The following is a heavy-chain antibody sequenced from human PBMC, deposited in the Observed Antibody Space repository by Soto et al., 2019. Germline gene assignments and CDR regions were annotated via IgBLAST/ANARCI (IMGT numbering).Heavy chain of an antibody. V-gene: IGHV1-8*01. Sequence: ASVKVSCKGAGYTFTSYDINRVRKATGQGLEWMGWMNPNSGNTGYAQKFQGRVTMTRNTSISTAYMELSSLRSEDTAVYYCASGFLEWLRPVSYYHGMDVWGQGTTVTVSS. CDR1: GYTFTSYD. CDR3: ASGFLEWLRPVSYYHGMDV. D-gene: IGHD3-3*01. CDR2: MNPNSGNT. J-gene: IGHJ6*02.